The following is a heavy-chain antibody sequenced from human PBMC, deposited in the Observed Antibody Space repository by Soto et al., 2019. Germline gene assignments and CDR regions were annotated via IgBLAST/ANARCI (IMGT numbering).Heavy chain of an antibody. D-gene: IGHD1-26*01. CDR3: AKDQGGGSYSSFDY. CDR2: ISWDGGST. J-gene: IGHJ4*02. CDR1: GFTFDDYT. V-gene: IGHV3-43*01. Sequence: PGGSLRLSCAASGFTFDDYTMHWVRQAPGKGLEWVSLISWDGGSTYYADSVKGRFTISRDNSKNSLYLQMNSLRTEDTALYYCAKDQGGGSYSSFDYWGQGTLVTVSS.